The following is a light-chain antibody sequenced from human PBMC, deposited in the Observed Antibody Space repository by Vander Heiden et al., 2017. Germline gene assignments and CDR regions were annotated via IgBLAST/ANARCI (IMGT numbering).Light chain of an antibody. CDR3: ASWDDSLNGVV. CDR1: APNIGDNV. V-gene: IGLV1-36*01. CDR2: FDD. Sequence: QSVLHQPPSVAEAPGQRVTMSCSGTAPNIGDNVVKWYQQLPGKAPTLLIYFDDLLASGVSDRFAGSRSGTTASLAISGLQSEDEADYYCASWDDSLNGVVFGGGTRLTVL. J-gene: IGLJ2*01.